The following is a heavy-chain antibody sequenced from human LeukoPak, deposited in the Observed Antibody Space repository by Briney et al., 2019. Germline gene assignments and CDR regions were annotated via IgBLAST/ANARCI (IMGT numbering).Heavy chain of an antibody. CDR1: GYTFTGYY. V-gene: IGHV1-2*02. J-gene: IGHJ6*03. CDR3: ARDNSCSSSSCGNSYMDV. Sequence: ASVKVPCKASGYTFTGYYIHWVRQAPGQGLEWMGWINPNSGGTNYAQKFQGRVTMTRDTSISTAYMDLSRLRSDDTAVYFCARDNSCSSSSCGNSYMDVWGKGTTVTVAS. CDR2: INPNSGGT. D-gene: IGHD2-15*01.